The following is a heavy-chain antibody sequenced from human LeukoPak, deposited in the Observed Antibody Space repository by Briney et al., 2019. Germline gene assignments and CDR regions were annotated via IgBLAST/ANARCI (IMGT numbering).Heavy chain of an antibody. CDR3: ARGPYYDILTGYSNDY. J-gene: IGHJ4*02. D-gene: IGHD3-9*01. CDR1: GFTFSTYS. CDR2: ISSSTTYI. Sequence: PGGSLRLSCAASGFTFSTYSMNWVRRAPGKGLEWVSSISSSTTYIYYADSVKGRFTISRDNAKNSLYLQMHSLRAEDTAVYYCARGPYYDILTGYSNDYWGQGTLVTVSS. V-gene: IGHV3-21*01.